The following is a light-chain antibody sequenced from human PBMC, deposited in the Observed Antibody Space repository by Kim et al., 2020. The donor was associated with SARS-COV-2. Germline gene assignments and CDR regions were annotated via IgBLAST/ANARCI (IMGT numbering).Light chain of an antibody. CDR2: EDN. Sequence: KAQTTACTHSSGSIASSDVQWYQQRPGSAPTTVIYEDNQRPSGVPDRFSGSIDSSSNSASLTISGLKTEDEADYYCQSYDSSNHWVFGGGTQLTVL. J-gene: IGLJ3*02. V-gene: IGLV6-57*03. CDR3: QSYDSSNHWV. CDR1: SGSIASSD.